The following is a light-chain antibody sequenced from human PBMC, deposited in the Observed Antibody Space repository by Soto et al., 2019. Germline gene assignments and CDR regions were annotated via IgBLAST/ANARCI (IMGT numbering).Light chain of an antibody. CDR3: KKYNSYSTK. J-gene: IGKJ1*01. Sequence: IHMTHSPSTLAESLVDIDTITCRASQSISSWLAWHQQKQGKAPKLLIYKESSLESGVKSRFSGSGSGKEFTITIRSMQNDDFANFYCKKYNSYSTKFGQGNKV. V-gene: IGKV1-5*03. CDR1: QSISSW. CDR2: KES.